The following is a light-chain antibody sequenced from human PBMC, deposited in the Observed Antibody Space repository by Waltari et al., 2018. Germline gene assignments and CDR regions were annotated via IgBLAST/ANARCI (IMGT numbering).Light chain of an antibody. CDR3: SSRDSSGNHV. J-gene: IGLJ1*01. CDR2: QKN. Sequence: SSELTQDPAVSVALGQTVRITCQGDSLRTYYASWYHQRPGQAPLLVIFQKNNRPSGIPDRFSDSRSGNTASLTITGAQAEDEGDYYCSSRDSSGNHVFGTGTKVAVL. CDR1: SLRTYY. V-gene: IGLV3-19*01.